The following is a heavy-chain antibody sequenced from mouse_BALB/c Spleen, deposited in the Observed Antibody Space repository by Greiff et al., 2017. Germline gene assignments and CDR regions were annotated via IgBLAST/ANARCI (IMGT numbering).Heavy chain of an antibody. D-gene: IGHD2-3*01. V-gene: IGHV5-17*02. J-gene: IGHJ3*01. CDR3: ARYDGYFAY. CDR2: ISSGSSTI. Sequence: EVHLVESGGGLVQPGGSRKLSCAASGFTFSSFGMHWVRQAPEKGLEWVAYISSGSSTIYYADTVKGRFTISRDNPKNTLFLQMTSLRSEDTAMYYCARYDGYFAYWGQGTLVTVSA. CDR1: GFTFSSFG.